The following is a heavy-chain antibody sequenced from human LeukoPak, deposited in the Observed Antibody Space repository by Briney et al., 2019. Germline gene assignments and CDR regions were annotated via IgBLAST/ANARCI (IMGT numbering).Heavy chain of an antibody. V-gene: IGHV1-2*04. CDR2: INPNSGGT. CDR3: ARALIAAADWFDP. Sequence: GASVKVSCKASGYTFTGYYMHWVRQAPGQGLEWMGRINPNSGGTNYAQKFQGWVTMTRDTSISTAYMELSRLRSDDTAVYYCARALIAAADWFDPWGQGTLVTVSS. CDR1: GYTFTGYY. D-gene: IGHD6-13*01. J-gene: IGHJ5*02.